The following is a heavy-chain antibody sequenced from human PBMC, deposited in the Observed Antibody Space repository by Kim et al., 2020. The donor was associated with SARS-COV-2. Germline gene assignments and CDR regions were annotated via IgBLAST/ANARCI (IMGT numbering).Heavy chain of an antibody. Sequence: SETLSPTCAVSGGSISSSNWWSWVRQPPGKGLEWIGEIYHSGSTNYNPSLKSRVTISVDKSKNQFSLKLSSVTAADTAVYYCARVNSSGWYGYYYYGMDVWGQGTTVTVSS. CDR3: ARVNSSGWYGYYYYGMDV. J-gene: IGHJ6*02. D-gene: IGHD6-19*01. V-gene: IGHV4-4*02. CDR1: GGSISSSNW. CDR2: IYHSGST.